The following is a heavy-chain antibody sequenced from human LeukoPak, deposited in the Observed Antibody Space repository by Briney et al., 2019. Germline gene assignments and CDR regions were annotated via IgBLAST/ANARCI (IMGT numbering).Heavy chain of an antibody. V-gene: IGHV3-72*01. CDR2: TRNKANSYTT. J-gene: IGHJ4*02. D-gene: IGHD3-22*01. CDR1: GFTFSGHY. CDR3: ARETYYYDSSGYYYVWVFDY. Sequence: GGSLRLSCAASGFTFSGHYMDWVRQAPGKGLEWVGRTRNKANSYTTEYAASVKGRFTISRDDSKNSLYLQMNSLKTEDTAVYYCARETYYYDSSGYYYVWVFDYWGQGTLVTVSS.